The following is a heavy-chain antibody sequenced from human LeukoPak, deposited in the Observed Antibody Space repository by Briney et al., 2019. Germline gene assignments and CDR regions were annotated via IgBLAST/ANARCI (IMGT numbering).Heavy chain of an antibody. CDR3: ARNGPDYGDYGDPYYYYGMDV. V-gene: IGHV3-30*02. CDR2: IRYDGSNK. CDR1: GFTLSSYG. J-gene: IGHJ6*02. Sequence: GGSLRLSCAASGFTLSSYGMHWVRQAPGKGLEWVAFIRYDGSNKYYADSVKGRFTISRDNSKNTLYLQMNSLRAEDTAVYYCARNGPDYGDYGDPYYYYGMDVWGQGTTVTVSS. D-gene: IGHD4-17*01.